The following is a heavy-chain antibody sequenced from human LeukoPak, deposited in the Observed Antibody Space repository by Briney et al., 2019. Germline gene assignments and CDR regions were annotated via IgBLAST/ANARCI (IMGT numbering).Heavy chain of an antibody. D-gene: IGHD6-19*01. CDR1: GFTFSDYY. CDR3: ARASGWAFQHFDY. CDR2: ISSSGTTI. V-gene: IGHV3-11*01. J-gene: IGHJ4*02. Sequence: PGGSLRLSCAASGFTFSDYYMSWIRQAPGKGLEWVSYISSSGTTIYYADSVKGRFTISRDNGKNSLYLQMNSLRAEDSALYYCARASGWAFQHFDYWGQGTLVTVSS.